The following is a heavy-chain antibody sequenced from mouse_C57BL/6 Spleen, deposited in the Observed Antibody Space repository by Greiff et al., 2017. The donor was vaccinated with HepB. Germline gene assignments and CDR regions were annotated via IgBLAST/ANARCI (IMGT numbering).Heavy chain of an antibody. V-gene: IGHV3-6*01. D-gene: IGHD2-5*01. Sequence: VQLQQSGPGLVKPSQSLSLTCSVTGYSITSGYYWNWIRQFPGNKLEWMGYISYDGSNNYNPSLKNRISITRDTSKNQFFLKLNSVTTEDTATYYCARDDSNYPWYFDYWGQGTTLTVSS. CDR2: ISYDGSN. J-gene: IGHJ2*01. CDR3: ARDDSNYPWYFDY. CDR1: GYSITSGYY.